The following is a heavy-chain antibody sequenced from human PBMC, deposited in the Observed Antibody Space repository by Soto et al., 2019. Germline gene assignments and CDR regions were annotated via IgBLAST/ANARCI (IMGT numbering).Heavy chain of an antibody. CDR1: GGTFSSYT. CDR3: ARSRDVYYYDSSGYSFDY. Sequence: ASVKVSCKASGGTFSSYTISWVRQAPGQGLEWMGIINPSGGSTSYAQKFQGRVTMTRDTSTSTVYMELSSLRSEDTAVYYCARSRDVYYYDSSGYSFDYWGQGTLVTVSS. J-gene: IGHJ4*02. V-gene: IGHV1-46*03. D-gene: IGHD3-22*01. CDR2: INPSGGST.